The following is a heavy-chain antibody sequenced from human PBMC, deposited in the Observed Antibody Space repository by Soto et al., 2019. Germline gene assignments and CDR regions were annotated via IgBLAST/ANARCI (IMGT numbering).Heavy chain of an antibody. J-gene: IGHJ4*02. CDR3: ARHIAHYDILTGSNDY. CDR2: IYHTGST. V-gene: IGHV4-39*01. D-gene: IGHD3-9*01. Sequence: PSETLSLTCSVSGASISSESYHWGWIRQPPGKGLEWIGSIYHTGSTYYNPSLKSRVTIFVDTSKNQLSLDLSSVTAADTAVYYCARHIAHYDILTGSNDYWGQGTLVTVSS. CDR1: GASISSESYH.